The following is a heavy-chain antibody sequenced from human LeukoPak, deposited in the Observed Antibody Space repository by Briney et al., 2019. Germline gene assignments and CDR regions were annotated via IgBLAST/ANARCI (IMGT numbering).Heavy chain of an antibody. Sequence: GGSLRLSCAASGFTFSSYAMSWVRQAPGKGLEWVSTIRLSNSNTYYADSLKGRFTISRDNSKNTLYLQMNSLRADDTAVYYCARPTGLIDPFDYWGQGTLVTVSS. CDR1: GFTFSSYA. CDR3: ARPTGLIDPFDY. D-gene: IGHD2-8*01. J-gene: IGHJ4*02. V-gene: IGHV3-23*01. CDR2: IRLSNSNT.